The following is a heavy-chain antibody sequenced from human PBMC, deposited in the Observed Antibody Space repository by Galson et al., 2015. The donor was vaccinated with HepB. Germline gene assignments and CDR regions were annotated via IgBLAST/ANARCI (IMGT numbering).Heavy chain of an antibody. V-gene: IGHV3-30*18. CDR2: ISYDGSNK. CDR1: GFTFSSYG. J-gene: IGHJ3*02. CDR3: AKGTYYYDSSGYRKLPGSGAFDI. Sequence: SLRLSCAASGFTFSSYGMHWVRQAPGKGLEWVAVISYDGSNKYYADSVKGRFTISRDNSKNTLYLQMNSLRAEDTAVYYCAKGTYYYDSSGYRKLPGSGAFDIWGQGTMVTVSS. D-gene: IGHD3-22*01.